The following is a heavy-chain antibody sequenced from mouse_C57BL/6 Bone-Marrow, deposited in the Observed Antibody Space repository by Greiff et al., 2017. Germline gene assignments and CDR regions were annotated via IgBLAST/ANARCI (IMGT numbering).Heavy chain of an antibody. J-gene: IGHJ4*01. V-gene: IGHV1-69*01. Sequence: QVQLQQSGAELVMPGASVKLSCKASGYTFTSYWMHWVKQRPGQGLEWIGEIDPSDSYTNYNQNFKGKSTLTVDKASSTAYMQLSSLTSEDSAVYCCARGDYYYGSSPYAMDYWGQGTTVTVSS. D-gene: IGHD1-1*01. CDR2: IDPSDSYT. CDR3: ARGDYYYGSSPYAMDY. CDR1: GYTFTSYW.